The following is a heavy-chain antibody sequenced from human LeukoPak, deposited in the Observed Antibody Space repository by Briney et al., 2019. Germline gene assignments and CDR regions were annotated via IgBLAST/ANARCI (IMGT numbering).Heavy chain of an antibody. V-gene: IGHV3-23*01. J-gene: IGHJ4*02. D-gene: IGHD1-7*01. CDR3: AKDQNWNYGYYFDY. CDR1: GFTFTNYA. CDR2: IRASDDTT. Sequence: GGSLRLSCVASGFTFTNYAMTWVRQAQGKGLEWVSAIRASDDTTFYADSVKGRFTISRDSSKNTLYLQMNSLRAEDTAVYYCAKDQNWNYGYYFDYWGQGTLVTVSS.